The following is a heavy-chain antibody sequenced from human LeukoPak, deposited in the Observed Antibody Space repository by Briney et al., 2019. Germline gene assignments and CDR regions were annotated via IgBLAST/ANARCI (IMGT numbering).Heavy chain of an antibody. CDR2: IYTNGST. Sequence: SQTLSLTCTVSNAFITSGSYYWTWIRQSAGKGLEWIGHIYTNGSTTYNRSLKSRVTVSVDTSKNQFSLKLTSVTAADTAVYCCATFLEASGSYYYYYMDVWGKGTTVTVSS. CDR3: ATFLEASGSYYYYYMDV. CDR1: NAFITSGSYY. V-gene: IGHV4-61*09. J-gene: IGHJ6*03. D-gene: IGHD3-10*01.